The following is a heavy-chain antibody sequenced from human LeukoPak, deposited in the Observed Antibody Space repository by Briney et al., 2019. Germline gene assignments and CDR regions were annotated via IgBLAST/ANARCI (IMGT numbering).Heavy chain of an antibody. V-gene: IGHV3-21*01. CDR3: ARGLPAYYYDSSGVLQY. CDR1: GFTFSSYS. J-gene: IGHJ4*02. CDR2: ISSSSSYI. D-gene: IGHD3-22*01. Sequence: GSLRLSCAASGFTFSSYSMNWVRQAPGKGLEWGSSISSSSSYIYYADSVKGRFTISRDNAKNSLYLQMNSLRAEDTAVYYCARGLPAYYYDSSGVLQYWGQGTLVTVSS.